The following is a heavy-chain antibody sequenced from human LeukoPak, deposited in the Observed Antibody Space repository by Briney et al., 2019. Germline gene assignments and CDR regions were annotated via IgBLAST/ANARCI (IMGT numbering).Heavy chain of an antibody. J-gene: IGHJ4*02. D-gene: IGHD6-25*01. CDR1: GFTFSSHW. Sequence: GGSLRLSCADSGFTFSSHWMNWIRQAPGRGLEWVGNINPDGSETYYVDSMKGRFTISRDNAKDSVYLQMNTLRVEDTAVYYCLGSADRGWGQGTLVTVSS. V-gene: IGHV3-7*01. CDR2: INPDGSET. CDR3: LGSADRG.